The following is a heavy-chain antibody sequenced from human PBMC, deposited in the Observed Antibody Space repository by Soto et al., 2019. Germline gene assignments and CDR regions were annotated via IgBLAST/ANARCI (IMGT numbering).Heavy chain of an antibody. Sequence: ASVKVSCKASGYTFTKYAMHWVRQASGQRLEWMGWINSGNGNTKYSEKFQGRVTITRDTSASTAYMELSSLRSEDTAVYYCARDHYYGSGSYNYFGYWGQGTQVTVSS. J-gene: IGHJ4*02. CDR2: INSGNGNT. V-gene: IGHV1-3*04. D-gene: IGHD3-10*01. CDR1: GYTFTKYA. CDR3: ARDHYYGSGSYNYFGY.